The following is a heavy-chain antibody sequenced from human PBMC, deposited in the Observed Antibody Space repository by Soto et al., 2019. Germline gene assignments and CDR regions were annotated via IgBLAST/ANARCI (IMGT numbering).Heavy chain of an antibody. Sequence: QLQLQESGPGLVKPSETLSLTCTVSGDSIGSSRYYWGWVRRPPGKGLEWVGTIYYDGTTYYNPSIKTRLNMSVDTSKNQFSLKLSSMLAADTAFYYCARYYDNSDRPYFHHWGQVTLVTVST. D-gene: IGHD3-22*01. J-gene: IGHJ1*01. CDR3: ARYYDNSDRPYFHH. V-gene: IGHV4-39*01. CDR1: GDSIGSSRYY. CDR2: IYYDGTT.